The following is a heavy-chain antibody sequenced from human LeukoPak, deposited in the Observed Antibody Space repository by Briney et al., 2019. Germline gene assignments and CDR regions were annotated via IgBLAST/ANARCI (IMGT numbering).Heavy chain of an antibody. J-gene: IGHJ3*02. V-gene: IGHV4-59*08. CDR1: GGSISSYY. CDR2: IYYSGST. Sequence: SETLSLTCTVSGGSISSYYWSWIRQPPGKGLEWVGYIYYSGSTNYNPSLKSRVTISVDTSKNQFSLKLSSVTAADTAVYYCARRRDYYDSSGYRGAFDIWGQGTMVTVSS. D-gene: IGHD3-22*01. CDR3: ARRRDYYDSSGYRGAFDI.